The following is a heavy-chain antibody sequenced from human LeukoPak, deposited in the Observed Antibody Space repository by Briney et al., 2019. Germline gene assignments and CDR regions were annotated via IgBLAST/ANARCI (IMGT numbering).Heavy chain of an antibody. D-gene: IGHD3-9*01. CDR2: ISWNSGSI. Sequence: GGSLRLSCAASGFTFDDYAMHWVRQAPGKGLEWVSGISWNSGSIGYADSVKGRFTISRDNAKNSLYLQMNSLRAEDTALYYCAKDTEKSYYDIFSGIDYWGQGTLVTVSS. CDR3: AKDTEKSYYDIFSGIDY. CDR1: GFTFDDYA. J-gene: IGHJ4*02. V-gene: IGHV3-9*01.